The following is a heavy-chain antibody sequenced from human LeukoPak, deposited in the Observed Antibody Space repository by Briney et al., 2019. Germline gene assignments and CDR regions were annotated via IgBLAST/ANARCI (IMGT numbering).Heavy chain of an antibody. J-gene: IGHJ4*02. CDR1: GFTFSSYA. V-gene: IGHV3-23*01. Sequence: GGSLRLSCAASGFTFSSYAMSWVRQAPGKGLEWVSAISGSGGSTYYADSVKGRFTISRDNAKNTLYLQMDSLEAEDTAIYYCARDNAYKFDYWGQGTLVIVSS. CDR3: ARDNAYKFDY. D-gene: IGHD5-24*01. CDR2: ISGSGGST.